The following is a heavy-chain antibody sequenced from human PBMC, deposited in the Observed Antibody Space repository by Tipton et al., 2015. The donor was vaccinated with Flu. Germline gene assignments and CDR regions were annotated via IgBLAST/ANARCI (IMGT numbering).Heavy chain of an antibody. Sequence: SLRLSCAASGFTFSSYGMPWVRQAPGKGLEWVAVIWYDGSNKYYADSVKGRFTISRDNSKNTLYLQMNSLRAEDTAVYYCARDDGYSSSWYEAFDLLGQGTMVTVSS. CDR1: GFTFSSYG. D-gene: IGHD6-13*01. CDR3: ARDDGYSSSWYEAFDL. CDR2: IWYDGSNK. V-gene: IGHV3-33*01. J-gene: IGHJ3*01.